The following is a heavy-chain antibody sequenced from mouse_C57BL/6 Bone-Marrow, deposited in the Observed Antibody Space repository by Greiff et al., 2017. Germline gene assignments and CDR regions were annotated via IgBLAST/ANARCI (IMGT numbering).Heavy chain of an antibody. V-gene: IGHV5-4*01. CDR3: ASDGHYGSKFLGFAY. D-gene: IGHD1-1*01. J-gene: IGHJ3*01. CDR2: ISDGGSYT. CDR1: GFTFSSYA. Sequence: EVQLVESGGGLVKPGGSLKLSCAASGFTFSSYAMSWVRQTPEQRLEWVATISDGGSYTYYPDNVKGRFTISRDNAKNNLYLQLSHLKSEDTAMYYCASDGHYGSKFLGFAYWGQGTLVTVSA.